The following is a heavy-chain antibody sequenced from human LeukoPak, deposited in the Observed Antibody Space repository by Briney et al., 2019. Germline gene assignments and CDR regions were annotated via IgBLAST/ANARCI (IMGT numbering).Heavy chain of an antibody. Sequence: GGSLRLSCVASGFNFYSFTMNWVRQAPGKGLERVSYISSGGATIYYRDSVKGRFTISRDNAKNSLYLQMNNLRVEDSGVYYCATTTSSSWSPFDYWGQGTLVAVSS. CDR1: GFNFYSFT. J-gene: IGHJ4*02. CDR2: ISSGGATI. D-gene: IGHD6-13*01. CDR3: ATTTSSSWSPFDY. V-gene: IGHV3-48*04.